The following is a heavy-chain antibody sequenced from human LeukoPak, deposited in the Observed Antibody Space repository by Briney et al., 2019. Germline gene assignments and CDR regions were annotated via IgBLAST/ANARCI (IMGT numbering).Heavy chain of an antibody. CDR3: ARDNVSGWYEAGAFDI. D-gene: IGHD6-19*01. CDR2: IYYSGST. Sequence: PSQTLSLTCTVSGGSISSGGYYWSSVRQHPGKGLEWIGYIYYSGSTNYNPSLKSRVTISVDTSTNQVSLKLSSVTAADTAVYYCARDNVSGWYEAGAFDIWGQGTMVTVSS. CDR1: GGSISSGGYY. V-gene: IGHV4-31*03. J-gene: IGHJ3*02.